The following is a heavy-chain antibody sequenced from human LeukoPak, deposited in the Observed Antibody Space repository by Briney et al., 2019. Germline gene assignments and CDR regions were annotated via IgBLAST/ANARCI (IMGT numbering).Heavy chain of an antibody. CDR3: ARARYDSSGSPLDY. CDR2: IYYSGST. J-gene: IGHJ4*02. D-gene: IGHD3-22*01. V-gene: IGHV4-59*01. CDR1: GGSISSYY. Sequence: SETLSLTCTVSGGSISSYYWSWIRQPPRKGLEWIGYIYYSGSTNYNPSLKSRVTISVDTSKNQFSLKLSSVTAADTAVYYCARARYDSSGSPLDYWGQGTLVTVSS.